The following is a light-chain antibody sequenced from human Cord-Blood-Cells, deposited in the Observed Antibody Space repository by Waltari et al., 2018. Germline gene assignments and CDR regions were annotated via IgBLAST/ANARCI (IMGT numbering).Light chain of an antibody. Sequence: DIQMTQSPSTLSASVGDRVTITCRASQCLSSWLAWYQQKPGKAPKLLIYKASSLESGVPSMFSVSGYGTEYSLTISRLKPDDFVTGYCKKYNSLGKFRHGTTVELK. V-gene: IGKV1-5*03. CDR1: QCLSSW. J-gene: IGKJ1*01. CDR3: KKYNSLGK. CDR2: KAS.